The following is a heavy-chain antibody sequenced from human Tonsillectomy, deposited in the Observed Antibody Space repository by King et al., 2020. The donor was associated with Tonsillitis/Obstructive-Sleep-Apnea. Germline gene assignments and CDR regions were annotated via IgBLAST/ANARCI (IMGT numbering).Heavy chain of an antibody. V-gene: IGHV3-64D*06. D-gene: IGHD4-17*01. CDR3: VKDHTYGDYRY. Sequence: VQLVESGGGLVQPGGSLRLSCSASGFTFSSYAMHWVRQAPGKGLEYVSAISSNGGSTYYADSANGRFTISRDNSKNTLYLQMRSPRAEDTAVYYCVKDHTYGDYRYWGQGTLVTVSS. CDR2: ISSNGGST. J-gene: IGHJ4*02. CDR1: GFTFSSYA.